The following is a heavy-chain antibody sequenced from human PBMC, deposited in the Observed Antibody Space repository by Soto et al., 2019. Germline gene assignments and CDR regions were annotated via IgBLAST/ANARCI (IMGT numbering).Heavy chain of an antibody. CDR3: ARDVIDGDHDAFDI. CDR2: IWYDGSNK. D-gene: IGHD4-17*01. V-gene: IGHV3-33*01. J-gene: IGHJ3*02. CDR1: GFTFSRHG. Sequence: QVQLVESGGGVVQPGRSLRLSCAASGFTFSRHGMHWVRQAPGKGLEWLAAIWYDGSNKYYADSVKGRFTISRDNSKNTLYLQLNSLRAEDTAVYHCARDVIDGDHDAFDIWGQGTMVTVSS.